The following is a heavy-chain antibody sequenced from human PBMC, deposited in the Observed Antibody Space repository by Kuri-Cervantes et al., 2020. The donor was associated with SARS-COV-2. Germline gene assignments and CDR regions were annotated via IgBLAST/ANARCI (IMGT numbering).Heavy chain of an antibody. CDR1: GGSFSGYY. CDR3: VRIPPGHITVFGVVIPAAFDV. Sequence: GSLRLSCAVYGGSFSGYYWSWIRQPPGKGLEWIGEINHSGSTSYNPSLKSRVTISVDTSKNQFSLMLTSVTAADTAVYYCVRIPPGHITVFGVVIPAAFDVWGQGTMVTVSS. J-gene: IGHJ3*01. V-gene: IGHV4-34*01. CDR2: INHSGST. D-gene: IGHD3-3*01.